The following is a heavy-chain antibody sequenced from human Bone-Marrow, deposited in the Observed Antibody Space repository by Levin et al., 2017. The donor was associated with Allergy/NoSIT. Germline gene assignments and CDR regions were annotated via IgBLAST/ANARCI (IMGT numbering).Heavy chain of an antibody. CDR1: GFTFSSYG. J-gene: IGHJ4*02. D-gene: IGHD3-22*01. V-gene: IGHV3-30*18. Sequence: GESLKISCAASGFTFSSYGMHWVRQAPGKGLEWVAVISYDGSNKYYADSVKGRFTISRDNSKNTLYLQMNSLRAEDTAVYYCAKDSYYYDSRGDYWGQGTLVTVSS. CDR2: ISYDGSNK. CDR3: AKDSYYYDSRGDY.